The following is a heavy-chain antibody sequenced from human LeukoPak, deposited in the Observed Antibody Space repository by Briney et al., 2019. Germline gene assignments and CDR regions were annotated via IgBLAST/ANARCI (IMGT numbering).Heavy chain of an antibody. Sequence: GESLRLSCVASGFTFRGYGMHWVRQAPGKGLEWLSLLWYDGSNEYYADSVKGRFTISRDNSKNTLYLQMNSLRAEDTAVYFCAKGMSTGPRSVYHYMDVWGKGTMVTVSS. J-gene: IGHJ6*03. CDR2: LWYDGSNE. V-gene: IGHV3-33*06. CDR3: AKGMSTGPRSVYHYMDV. CDR1: GFTFRGYG. D-gene: IGHD4-17*01.